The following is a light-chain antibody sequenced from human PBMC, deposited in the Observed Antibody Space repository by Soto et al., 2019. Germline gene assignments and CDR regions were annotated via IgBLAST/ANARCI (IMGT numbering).Light chain of an antibody. J-gene: IGLJ1*01. Sequence: QSALTQPASVSGSPGQSITISCTGTSSDVGTYNLVSWYQQHPGKAPKVMIYEGSKRPSGVSNRFSGSKSGNTASLTISGLQAEDESDYYCCSYAGSSSYGFGTGTKLPS. V-gene: IGLV2-23*01. CDR2: EGS. CDR3: CSYAGSSSYG. CDR1: SSDVGTYNL.